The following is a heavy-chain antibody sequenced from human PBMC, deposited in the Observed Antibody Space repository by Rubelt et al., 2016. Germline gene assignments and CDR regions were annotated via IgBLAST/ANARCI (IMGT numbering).Heavy chain of an antibody. CDR3: AREGDMGYCSSTSCYAFDI. D-gene: IGHD2-2*01. V-gene: IGHV1-69*04. CDR2: IPILGIA. J-gene: IGHJ3*02. Sequence: IPILGIANYAQKFQGRVTITADKSTSTAYMELSSLRSEDTAVYYCAREGDMGYCSSTSCYAFDIWGQGTMVTVSS.